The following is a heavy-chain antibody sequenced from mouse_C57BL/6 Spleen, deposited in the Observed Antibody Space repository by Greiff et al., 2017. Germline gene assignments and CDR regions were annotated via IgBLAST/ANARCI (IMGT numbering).Heavy chain of an antibody. Sequence: DVHLVESGGGLVQPGGSLKLSCAASGFTFSDYYMYWVRQTPEKRLEWVAYISNGGGSTYYPDTVKGRFTLSRDNAKNHLSLHMSRLQSEDNAMYYCARHIYSPGDWGQGTLVTVSA. J-gene: IGHJ3*01. CDR2: ISNGGGST. D-gene: IGHD2-1*01. V-gene: IGHV5-12*01. CDR1: GFTFSDYY. CDR3: ARHIYSPGD.